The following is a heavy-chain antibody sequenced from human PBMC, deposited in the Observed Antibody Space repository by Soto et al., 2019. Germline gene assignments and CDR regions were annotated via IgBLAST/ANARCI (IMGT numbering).Heavy chain of an antibody. J-gene: IGHJ3*02. Sequence: GGSLRLSCAASGFTVSSNYMSWVRQAPGRGLEGVSVIYSGGSTYYADSVKGRFTISRDNSKNTLYLQMNSLRAEDTAVYYCARAPRWLQLHAFDIWGQGTMVTVSS. CDR3: ARAPRWLQLHAFDI. D-gene: IGHD1-1*01. CDR1: GFTVSSNY. CDR2: IYSGGST. V-gene: IGHV3-66*01.